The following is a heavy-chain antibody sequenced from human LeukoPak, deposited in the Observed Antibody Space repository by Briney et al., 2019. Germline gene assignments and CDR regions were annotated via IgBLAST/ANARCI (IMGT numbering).Heavy chain of an antibody. CDR2: IRSEAHGGTS. J-gene: IGHJ4*02. D-gene: IGHD3-10*01. Sequence: GGSLRLSCLASGFNFGDYAMTWVRQAPGKGLEWMSLIRSEAHGGTSEYAASVRGRFTISRDDSHSTVVLQMNSLRIEDTGVYFCTRSTMVRGAKYYFDSWGQGALVTVSS. V-gene: IGHV3-49*04. CDR3: TRSTMVRGAKYYFDS. CDR1: GFNFGDYA.